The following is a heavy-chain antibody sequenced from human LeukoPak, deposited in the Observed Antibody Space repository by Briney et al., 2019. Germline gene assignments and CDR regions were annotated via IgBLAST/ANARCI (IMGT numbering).Heavy chain of an antibody. CDR3: AREVGTPQAFDI. Sequence: GGSLRLSCAASGFTFSTYAMSWVRQAPGKGLEWVSGISDSGGSTYYVDSVKGRFTISRDNAKNSLYLQMNSLKAEDTAIYYCAREVGTPQAFDIWGQGTMVTVSS. J-gene: IGHJ3*02. V-gene: IGHV3-23*01. CDR1: GFTFSTYA. D-gene: IGHD1-26*01. CDR2: ISDSGGST.